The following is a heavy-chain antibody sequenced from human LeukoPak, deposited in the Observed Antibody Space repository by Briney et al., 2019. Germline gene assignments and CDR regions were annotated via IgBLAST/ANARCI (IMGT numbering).Heavy chain of an antibody. Sequence: GRSLRLSCAASGFTFSVYGIHWVRQAPGKGLEWVAVISYDGSNKYYADSAKGRFTISRDNSKNTVYLQMNSLRAEDTAVYYCARDESFGGWYNFDNWGQGTLVTVSS. CDR3: ARDESFGGWYNFDN. D-gene: IGHD6-19*01. J-gene: IGHJ4*02. V-gene: IGHV3-30*03. CDR2: ISYDGSNK. CDR1: GFTFSVYG.